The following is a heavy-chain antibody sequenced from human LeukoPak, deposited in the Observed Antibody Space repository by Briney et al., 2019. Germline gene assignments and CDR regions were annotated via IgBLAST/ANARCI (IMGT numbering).Heavy chain of an antibody. V-gene: IGHV1-2*02. CDR2: INPTSGRT. D-gene: IGHD6-19*01. Sequence: ASVKVSCKASGYTFTGYYIHWVRQAPGQGLEWMGWINPTSGRTKYAQKFQGRVTMTRDTSISTAYMELSRLRADDTAVFYCARGGSAWDNPFDYWGQGTLVTVSS. J-gene: IGHJ4*02. CDR3: ARGGSAWDNPFDY. CDR1: GYTFTGYY.